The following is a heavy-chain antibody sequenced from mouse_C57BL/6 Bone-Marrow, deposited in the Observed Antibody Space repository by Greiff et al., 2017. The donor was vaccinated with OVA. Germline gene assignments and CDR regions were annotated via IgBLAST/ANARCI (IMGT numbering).Heavy chain of an antibody. J-gene: IGHJ3*01. CDR1: GFNIKDDY. CDR3: LYGSSSWFAY. Sequence: EVQLQQSGAELVRPGASVKLSCTASGFNIKDDYMHWVKQRPEQGLEWIGWIDPENGDTEYASKFQGKATITADTSSNTAYLQLSSLTSEDTAVYYCLYGSSSWFAYWGQGTLVTVSA. CDR2: IDPENGDT. D-gene: IGHD1-1*01. V-gene: IGHV14-4*01.